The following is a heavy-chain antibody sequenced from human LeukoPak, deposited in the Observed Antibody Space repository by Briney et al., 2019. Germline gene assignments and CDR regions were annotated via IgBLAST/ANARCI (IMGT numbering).Heavy chain of an antibody. CDR3: ARSSAGYCSGGSCLPYYYYMDV. CDR2: IIPIFGTA. Sequence: EASVKVSCKASGGTFSSYAISWVRQAPGQGLEWMGGIIPIFGTANYAQKFQGRVTITADKSTSTAYMELSSLRSEDTAVYYCARSSAGYCSGGSCLPYYYYMDVWGKGTTVTVSS. J-gene: IGHJ6*03. V-gene: IGHV1-69*06. D-gene: IGHD2-15*01. CDR1: GGTFSSYA.